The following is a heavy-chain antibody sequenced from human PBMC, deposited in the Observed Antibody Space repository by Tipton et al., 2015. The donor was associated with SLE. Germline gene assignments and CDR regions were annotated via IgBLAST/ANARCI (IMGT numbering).Heavy chain of an antibody. CDR1: GFTFSSYG. CDR2: IRYDGSNK. D-gene: IGHD1-7*01. CDR3: ANLGITGTNAYFDL. V-gene: IGHV3-30*02. Sequence: GSLRLSCAASGFTFSSYGMHWVRQAPGTGLEWVAFIRYDGSNKYYADSVKGRFTISRDNSKNTLYLQMNSLRAEDTAVYYCANLGITGTNAYFDLWGRGTLVTVSS. J-gene: IGHJ2*01.